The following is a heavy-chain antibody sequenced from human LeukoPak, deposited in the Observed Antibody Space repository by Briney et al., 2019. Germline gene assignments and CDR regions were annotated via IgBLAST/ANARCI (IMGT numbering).Heavy chain of an antibody. J-gene: IGHJ6*02. D-gene: IGHD5-12*01. CDR1: GVTFSNAW. Sequence: GGSLRLSCAASGVTFSNAWMSWVRQAPGKGLEWVGRIKSKTDGGTTDYAAPVKGRFTISRDDSKNTLYLQMNSLKTEDTAVYYCTTGNSGYDLGYYYYGMDVWGQGTTVTVSS. CDR2: IKSKTDGGTT. V-gene: IGHV3-15*01. CDR3: TTGNSGYDLGYYYYGMDV.